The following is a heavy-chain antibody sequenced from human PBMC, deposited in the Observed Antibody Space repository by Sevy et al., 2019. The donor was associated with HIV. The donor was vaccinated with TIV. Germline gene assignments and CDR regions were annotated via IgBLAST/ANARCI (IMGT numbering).Heavy chain of an antibody. CDR3: ARTSPDYYYGMDV. J-gene: IGHJ6*02. V-gene: IGHV4-59*01. CDR1: GDSISSYY. CDR2: FYYNGRT. Sequence: SETLSLTCKVSGDSISSYYWSWIRQPPGKGLQWIGYFYYNGRTNCNPSLKSRVTISLDTSKSRFSLEMTSVTAADTAVYYCARTSPDYYYGMDVWGQWTTVTVSS.